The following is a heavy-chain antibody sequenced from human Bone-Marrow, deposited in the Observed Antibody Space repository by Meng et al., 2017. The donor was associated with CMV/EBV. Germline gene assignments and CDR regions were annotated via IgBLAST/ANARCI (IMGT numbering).Heavy chain of an antibody. CDR1: GCTFSSYA. V-gene: IGHV1-69*10. CDR2: IIPILGIA. CDR3: AREWGITIFGVVIKRGSGLDS. D-gene: IGHD3-3*01. J-gene: IGHJ4*02. Sequence: SVKVSCKASGCTFSSYAISWERQAPGQGLEWMGGIIPILGIANYAQKFQGRVTITADKSTSTAYMELSSLRSEDTAVYYCAREWGITIFGVVIKRGSGLDSWGQGTLVTVSS.